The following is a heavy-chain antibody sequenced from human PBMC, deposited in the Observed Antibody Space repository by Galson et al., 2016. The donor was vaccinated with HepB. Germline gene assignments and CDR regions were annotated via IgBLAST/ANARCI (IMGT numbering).Heavy chain of an antibody. Sequence: SVKVSCKASGYTFINYGINWVRQAPGQGLEWMGWINPYNGNTKYTQNLQDRVTMTTDTSTNTAYMELRSLRSDDTAVYYCARVPWGSSYSTHIWGQGTMVTVSS. CDR2: INPYNGNT. V-gene: IGHV1-18*01. CDR3: ARVPWGSSYSTHI. J-gene: IGHJ3*02. CDR1: GYTFINYG. D-gene: IGHD6-13*01.